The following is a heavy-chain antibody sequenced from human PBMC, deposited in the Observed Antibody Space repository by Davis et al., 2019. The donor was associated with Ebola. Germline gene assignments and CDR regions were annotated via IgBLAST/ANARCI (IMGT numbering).Heavy chain of an antibody. CDR2: INPLFGTT. V-gene: IGHV1-69*06. CDR3: ATDGMRSADYVGGSSHSYNY. J-gene: IGHJ4*02. CDR1: RGTFSIYA. Sequence: SVKVSCKASRGTFSIYAVSWVRQAPGQGLEWMGGINPLFGTTNYAQKFQGRVTISADKSTTTAYMELSSLRSEDTAVYYCATDGMRSADYVGGSSHSYNYWGQGTLVTVSS. D-gene: IGHD3-16*01.